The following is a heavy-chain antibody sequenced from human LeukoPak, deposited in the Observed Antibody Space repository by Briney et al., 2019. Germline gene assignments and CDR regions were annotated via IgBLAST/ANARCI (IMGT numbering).Heavy chain of an antibody. J-gene: IGHJ4*02. CDR3: AKDSLRTVPKASFDY. V-gene: IGHV3-23*01. CDR2: ISGSGGST. Sequence: PGGSLRPSCVGTGFNFGSYVMSWVRQAPGKGLEWVSGISGSGGSTYYADSVKGRFTISRDNSKNTLFLQMNSLRAEDRAVYYCAKDSLRTVPKASFDYWGQGTLVTVSS. CDR1: GFNFGSYV. D-gene: IGHD2-2*01.